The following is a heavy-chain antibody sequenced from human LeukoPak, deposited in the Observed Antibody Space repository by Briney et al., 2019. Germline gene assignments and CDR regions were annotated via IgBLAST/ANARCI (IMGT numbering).Heavy chain of an antibody. CDR3: VREAGYCASVCLKSNWFDP. Sequence: GGCLTLSCVASGFSFSNHAMGWVRQPPGRGREWVAAIRNGNTYYADSVRGRFAISRDDSKNMVYLQMNSLRDEDTALYYCVREAGYCASVCLKSNWFDPWGQGTLVTVSS. D-gene: IGHD2-15*01. J-gene: IGHJ5*02. V-gene: IGHV3-23*01. CDR2: IRNGNT. CDR1: GFSFSNHA.